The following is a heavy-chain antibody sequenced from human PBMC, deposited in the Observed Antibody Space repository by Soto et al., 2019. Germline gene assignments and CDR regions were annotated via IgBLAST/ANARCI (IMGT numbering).Heavy chain of an antibody. CDR3: ARFHITMVRGVIGWFDP. J-gene: IGHJ5*02. CDR1: GGSISSYY. CDR2: IYYSGST. V-gene: IGHV4-59*01. D-gene: IGHD3-10*01. Sequence: NPSETLSLTCTVSGGSISSYYWSWIRQPPGRGLEWIGYIYYSGSTNYNPSLKSRVTISVDTSKNQFSLKLSSVTAADTAVYYCARFHITMVRGVIGWFDPWGQGTLVTVSS.